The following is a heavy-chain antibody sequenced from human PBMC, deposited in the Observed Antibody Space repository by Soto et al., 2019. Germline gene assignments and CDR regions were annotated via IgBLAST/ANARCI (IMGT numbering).Heavy chain of an antibody. V-gene: IGHV1-18*01. CDR1: GYTFTSYG. J-gene: IGHJ5*02. Sequence: GASVKVSCKASGYTFTSYGISWVRQAPGQGLEWMGWISAYNGNTNYAQKHQGRVTMTTDTSTSTAYMELRSLRSDDTAVYYFAKGMAVWGSYPAMNWFDPWGQGTLVTVSS. CDR2: ISAYNGNT. CDR3: AKGMAVWGSYPAMNWFDP. D-gene: IGHD3-16*02.